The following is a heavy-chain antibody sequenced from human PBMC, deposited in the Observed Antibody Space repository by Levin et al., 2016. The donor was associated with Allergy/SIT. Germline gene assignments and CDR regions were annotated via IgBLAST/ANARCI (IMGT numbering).Heavy chain of an antibody. V-gene: IGHV5-51*01. CDR2: IYPADSDT. J-gene: IGHJ6*02. CDR1: GSSFSKYW. D-gene: IGHD3-10*01. CDR3: ARLPAVPADRRGGYYGMDV. Sequence: GGSLRLSCHDSGSSFSKYWIAWVRQMPGKGLEWMGMIYPADSDTRYSPSFAGHFNISADKSISTAFLQWHSLTSSDSATYYCARLPAVPADRRGGYYGMDVWGQGTTVAV.